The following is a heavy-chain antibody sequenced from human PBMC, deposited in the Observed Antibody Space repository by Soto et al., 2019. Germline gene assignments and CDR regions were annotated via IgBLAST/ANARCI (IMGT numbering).Heavy chain of an antibody. CDR1: GGTFSSYT. V-gene: IGHV1-69*02. J-gene: IGHJ4*02. CDR3: ATLLTGPSANYFDY. CDR2: IIPILGIA. D-gene: IGHD3-9*01. Sequence: QVQLVQSGAEVKKPGSSVKVSCKASGGTFSSYTISWVRQAPGQGLEWMGRIIPILGIANYAQKFQGRVTITADKSTSTAYMELSSLRSEDTAVYYCATLLTGPSANYFDYWGQGTLVTVSS.